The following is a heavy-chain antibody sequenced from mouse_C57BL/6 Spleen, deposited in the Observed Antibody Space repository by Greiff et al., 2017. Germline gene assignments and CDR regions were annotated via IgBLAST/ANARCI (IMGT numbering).Heavy chain of an antibody. CDR2: IRNKANGYTT. CDR1: GFTFTDYY. V-gene: IGHV7-3*01. J-gene: IGHJ1*03. Sequence: EVQVVESGGGLVQPGGSLSLSCAASGFTFTDYYMSWVRQPPGKALEWLGFIRNKANGYTTEYSASVKGRFTISRDNSQSILYLQMNALRAEDSATYYCARYIGSSPGYFDVWGTGTTVTVSS. CDR3: ARYIGSSPGYFDV. D-gene: IGHD1-1*01.